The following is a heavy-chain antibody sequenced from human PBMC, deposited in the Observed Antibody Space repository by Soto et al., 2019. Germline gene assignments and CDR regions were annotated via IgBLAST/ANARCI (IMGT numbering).Heavy chain of an antibody. J-gene: IGHJ4*02. CDR3: ARPTLERLFDY. V-gene: IGHV1-2*02. CDR1: GYTFTGYY. D-gene: IGHD1-1*01. CDR2: INPNSGDT. Sequence: ASVKVSCKASGYTFTGYYMHWVRQAPGQGLEWMGWINPNSGDTQYAQKFQGRVTMTRDTSISTAYMELSRLTSDDTAVFYCARPTLERLFDYWGQGTLVTVSS.